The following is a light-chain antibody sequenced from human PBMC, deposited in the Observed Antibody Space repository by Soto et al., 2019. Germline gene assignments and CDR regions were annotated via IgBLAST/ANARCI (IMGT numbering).Light chain of an antibody. CDR2: AAT. CDR1: QGVSSS. Sequence: IQLTQSPPSLSASVGDRVTITCRASQGVSSSLAWYHQQPGKAPKLLIYAATTLQSGVPSRFSGSGSGTDFTLTISRLEPEDFAVYYCQQYGSSPPITFGQGTRLEIK. CDR3: QQYGSSPPIT. V-gene: IGKV1-9*01. J-gene: IGKJ5*01.